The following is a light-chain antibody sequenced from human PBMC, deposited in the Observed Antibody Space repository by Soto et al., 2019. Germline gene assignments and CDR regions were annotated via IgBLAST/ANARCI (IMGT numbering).Light chain of an antibody. Sequence: QSVLTQPPSVSGAPGQRVTISCTGSDSNIGAAYDVHWYQQLLGAAPKLLIYANNKRPSGVPARSSGSRSGTSASLAITGLQAEDAADYYCQSFDSSLGGVLFGGGTKLTVL. V-gene: IGLV1-40*01. CDR1: DSNIGAAYD. CDR3: QSFDSSLGGVL. J-gene: IGLJ2*01. CDR2: ANN.